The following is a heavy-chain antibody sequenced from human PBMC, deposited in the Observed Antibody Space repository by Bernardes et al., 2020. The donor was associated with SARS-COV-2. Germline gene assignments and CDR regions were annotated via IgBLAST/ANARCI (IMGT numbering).Heavy chain of an antibody. CDR2: ICGEGTGI. D-gene: IGHD1-26*01. CDR3: AGTTITWCDS. CDR1: GVTSSTYL. V-gene: IGHV3-74*01. J-gene: IGHJ5*01. Sequence: SLRLSCAAPGVTSSTYLLHCVRQVPVNGVVWVSGICGEGTGIRYADFATGRFTISRDNARNTVYHQMNSVTVQDTGLYYCAGTTITWCDSWGQGTLVTVSS.